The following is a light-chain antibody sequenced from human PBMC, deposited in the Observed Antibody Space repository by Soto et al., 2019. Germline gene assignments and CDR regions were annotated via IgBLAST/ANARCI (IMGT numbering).Light chain of an antibody. CDR3: SSHAGSSNFVV. CDR2: EGT. Sequence: QSALTQPASVSGSPGQSITISCTGTSSDVGSGSHNLVSWYQQRPGKAPKVMIYEGTKRPSGVSNRFSGSKSGNTASLTVAGLQAEDEADYYCSSHAGSSNFVVFGGGTKLTVL. V-gene: IGLV2-14*02. CDR1: SSDVGSGSHNL. J-gene: IGLJ2*01.